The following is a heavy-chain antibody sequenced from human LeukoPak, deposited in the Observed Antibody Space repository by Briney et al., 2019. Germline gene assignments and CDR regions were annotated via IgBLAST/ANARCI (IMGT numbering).Heavy chain of an antibody. CDR3: ARGVRSSWYEVPPNYYYGMDV. D-gene: IGHD6-13*01. V-gene: IGHV3-11*01. CDR1: GFTFSDYY. J-gene: IGHJ6*02. CDR2: ISSCGSTK. Sequence: PGGSLRLSCAASGFTFSDYYMRWIRQAPGKGLEWVSYISSCGSTKYYADSVKGRFTISRDNAKNSLYLQMNSLRAEDTAVYYCARGVRSSWYEVPPNYYYGMDVWGQGATVTVSS.